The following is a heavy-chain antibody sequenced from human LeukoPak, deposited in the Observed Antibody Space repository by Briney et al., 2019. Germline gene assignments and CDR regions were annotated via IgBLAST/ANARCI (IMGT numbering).Heavy chain of an antibody. V-gene: IGHV4-38-2*02. CDR3: ARYSSSWETTRFYFDY. J-gene: IGHJ4*02. CDR1: GYSISSGYY. D-gene: IGHD6-13*01. CDR2: IYHSGST. Sequence: SETLSLTCTVSGYSISSGYYWGWIRQPPGKGLEWIGSIYHSGSTYYNPSLKSRVTISVDTSKNQFSLKLSSVTAADTAVYYCARYSSSWETTRFYFDYWGQGTLVTVSS.